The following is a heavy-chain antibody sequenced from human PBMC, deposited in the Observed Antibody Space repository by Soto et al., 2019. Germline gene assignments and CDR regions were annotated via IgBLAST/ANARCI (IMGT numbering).Heavy chain of an antibody. J-gene: IGHJ6*03. Sequence: EASVKVSCKASGYTFTSYDINWVRQATGQGLEWMGWMNPNSGNTGYAQKFQGRVTMTRNTSISTAYMELSSLRSEDTAVYYCARGRGKVVVAATAYCMDVWGKGTTVTVSS. V-gene: IGHV1-8*01. CDR3: ARGRGKVVVAATAYCMDV. CDR1: GYTFTSYD. D-gene: IGHD2-15*01. CDR2: MNPNSGNT.